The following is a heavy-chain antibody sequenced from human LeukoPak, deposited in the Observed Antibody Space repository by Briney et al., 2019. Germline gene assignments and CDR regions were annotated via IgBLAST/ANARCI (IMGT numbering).Heavy chain of an antibody. V-gene: IGHV4-59*01. CDR1: GGSISSYY. J-gene: IGHJ3*02. D-gene: IGHD3-10*01. CDR2: IYYSGST. CDR3: ARGGILLWFGDGPRAAFDI. Sequence: SETLSLTCTVSGGSISSYYWSWIRQPPGKGLEWVGYIYYSGSTNYYPSLKSRVTISVDTSKNQFSLQLSSVTAADTAVYYCARGGILLWFGDGPRAAFDIWGQGTMVTVSS.